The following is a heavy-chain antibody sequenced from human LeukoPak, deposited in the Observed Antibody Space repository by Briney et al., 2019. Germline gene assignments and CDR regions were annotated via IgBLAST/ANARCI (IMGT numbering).Heavy chain of an antibody. CDR2: ISSSSSYI. CDR3: APLNWVYPDGFDI. Sequence: GGSLRLSCAASGFTFSSYSMNWVRQAPGKGLEWVSSISSSSSYIYYADSVEGRLTISRDNAKNSMSLQMNSLRAEDTAVYYCAPLNWVYPDGFDIWGQGTMVTVSS. CDR1: GFTFSSYS. V-gene: IGHV3-21*01. D-gene: IGHD6-13*01. J-gene: IGHJ3*02.